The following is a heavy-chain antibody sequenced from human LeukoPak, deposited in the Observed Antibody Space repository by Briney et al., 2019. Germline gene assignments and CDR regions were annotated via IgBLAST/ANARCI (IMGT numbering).Heavy chain of an antibody. V-gene: IGHV4-34*01. CDR3: ARGRARGYSTIGWFDP. CDR1: GGSFSGYY. Sequence: SETLSLTCAVFGGSFSGYYWSWIRQPPGKGLEWIGEINHSGSTNYNPSLKSRVTISVDTSKNQLSLKLSSVTAADTAVYYCARGRARGYSTIGWFDPWGQGTLVTVSS. D-gene: IGHD6-13*01. CDR2: INHSGST. J-gene: IGHJ5*02.